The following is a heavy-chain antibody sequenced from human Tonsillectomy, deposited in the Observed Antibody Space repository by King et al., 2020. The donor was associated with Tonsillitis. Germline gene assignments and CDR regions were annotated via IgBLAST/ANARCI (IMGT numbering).Heavy chain of an antibody. J-gene: IGHJ6*02. D-gene: IGHD2-15*01. CDR3: ARRKLEGLVMVLAGYGMDV. V-gene: IGHV5-10-1*03. CDR1: GYTFTTYW. CDR2: IDPSDSYI. Sequence: QLVQSGAEVKKPGESLRISCKASGYTFTTYWISWVRQMPGKGLEWMGRIDPSDSYINYNPSFQGHVTISADKSTDTAYLQWSSMEASDTAIYYCARRKLEGLVMVLAGYGMDVWGQGTTVTVS.